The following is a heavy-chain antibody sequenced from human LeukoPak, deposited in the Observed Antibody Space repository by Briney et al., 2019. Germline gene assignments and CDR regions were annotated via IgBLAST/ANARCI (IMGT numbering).Heavy chain of an antibody. CDR2: ISWNSGSI. CDR1: GFTFDDYA. CDR3: AKGRRPNSYFDY. V-gene: IGHV3-9*01. Sequence: GGSLRLSCAASGFTFDDYAMPWVRQAPGKGLEWVSGISWNSGSIGYADSVKGRFTISRDNAKNSLYLQMNSLRAEDTALYYCAKGRRPNSYFDYWGQGTLVTVSS. J-gene: IGHJ4*02. D-gene: IGHD1-1*01.